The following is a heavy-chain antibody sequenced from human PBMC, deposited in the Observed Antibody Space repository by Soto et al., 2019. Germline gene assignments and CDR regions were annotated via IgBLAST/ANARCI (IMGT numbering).Heavy chain of an antibody. D-gene: IGHD3-16*01. V-gene: IGHV1-18*01. CDR1: GYTFPMYG. Sequence: EASVKVSCKASGYTFPMYGITWVRQAPGQRIEWMGWINGYNGNTNHAQKLQGRVTMSTDTSTSTAYMELRSLRSDDSAVYYCARMGDVPYYYYGMDVWGQGTTVTVSS. J-gene: IGHJ6*02. CDR3: ARMGDVPYYYYGMDV. CDR2: INGYNGNT.